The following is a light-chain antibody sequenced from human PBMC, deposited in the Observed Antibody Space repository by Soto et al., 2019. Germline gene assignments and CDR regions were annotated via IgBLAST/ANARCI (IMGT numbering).Light chain of an antibody. CDR3: CSFAGTYTI. V-gene: IGLV2-14*01. Sequence: QSALTQPASMSGSPGQSITISCTGTSSDIGTYNYVSWYQQHPGKVPKLMIYEVSNRPSGVSNRFSGSKSGNAASLTISGLQAEDESDYYCCSFAGTYTIFGGGTKLTVL. J-gene: IGLJ2*01. CDR1: SSDIGTYNY. CDR2: EVS.